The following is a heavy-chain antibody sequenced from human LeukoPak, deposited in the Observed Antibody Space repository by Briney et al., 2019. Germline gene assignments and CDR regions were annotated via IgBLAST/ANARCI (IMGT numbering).Heavy chain of an antibody. CDR2: ISYSGAT. CDR1: GGTVTSSTYF. Sequence: SETLTLTCTLSGGTVTSSTYFWGWIRQPPGKGLEWIGSISYSGATYYNPSLKSRVSMSVHTSKNLFSLKLSSVTAADTAVYYCARDGFYYHYYMDVWGEGTTVTVSS. J-gene: IGHJ6*03. CDR3: ARDGFYYHYYMDV. D-gene: IGHD1-14*01. V-gene: IGHV4-39*07.